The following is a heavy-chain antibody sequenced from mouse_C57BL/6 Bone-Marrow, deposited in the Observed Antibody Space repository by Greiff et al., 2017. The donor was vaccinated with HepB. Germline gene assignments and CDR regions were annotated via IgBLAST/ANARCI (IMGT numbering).Heavy chain of an antibody. CDR3: ARDRALPGFAY. Sequence: EVQLVESGGGLVKPGGSLKLSCAASGFTFSSYAMSWVRQTPEKRLEWVATISDGGSYTYYPDNVKGRFTISRDNAKNNLYLQMSHLKSEDTAMYYCARDRALPGFAYWGQGTLVTVSA. D-gene: IGHD3-1*01. V-gene: IGHV5-4*01. CDR2: ISDGGSYT. CDR1: GFTFSSYA. J-gene: IGHJ3*01.